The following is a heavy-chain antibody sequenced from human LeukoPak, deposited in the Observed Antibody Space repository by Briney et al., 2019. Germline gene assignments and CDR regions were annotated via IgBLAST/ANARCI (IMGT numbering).Heavy chain of an antibody. J-gene: IGHJ3*02. V-gene: IGHV1-2*02. D-gene: IGHD3-22*01. CDR3: ARDSYYYENSAETNHVFDI. Sequence: ASVKVSCKASGYTFTSYGISWVRQAPGQGLEWLGWINPNSGGTNYVQKFQGRVTVTRDMSFNTAYMELSSLRSDDTAVYYCARDSYYYENSAETNHVFDIWGQGTMVTVSS. CDR1: GYTFTSYG. CDR2: INPNSGGT.